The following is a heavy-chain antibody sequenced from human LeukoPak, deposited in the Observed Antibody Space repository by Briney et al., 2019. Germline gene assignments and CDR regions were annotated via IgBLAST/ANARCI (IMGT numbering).Heavy chain of an antibody. D-gene: IGHD1-26*01. CDR3: AREGNSGSYFDY. CDR1: GGSISSYY. J-gene: IGHJ4*02. Sequence: SETLSLTCTVSGGSISSYYWSWIRQPPGKGLEWIGDIYYSGSTNYNPSLKSRVTISVDTSKNQCSLKLSSVTAADTAAYYCAREGNSGSYFDYWGQGTLVTVSS. V-gene: IGHV4-59*01. CDR2: IYYSGST.